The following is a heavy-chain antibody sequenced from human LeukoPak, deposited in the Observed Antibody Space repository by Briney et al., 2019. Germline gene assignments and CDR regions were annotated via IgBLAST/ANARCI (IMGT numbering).Heavy chain of an antibody. V-gene: IGHV3-7*01. J-gene: IGHJ3*02. CDR1: GFTFGDHS. CDR2: MNPDGSAI. CDR3: ARDPLNGALDI. Sequence: GGSLRLSCTASGFTFGDHSVSWFRQAPGKGLEWLADMNPDGSAIVYVDSVKGRFTVSRNNAKNSLYLQMDGLRAEDTAVYYCARDPLNGALDIWGQGTLVTVSS.